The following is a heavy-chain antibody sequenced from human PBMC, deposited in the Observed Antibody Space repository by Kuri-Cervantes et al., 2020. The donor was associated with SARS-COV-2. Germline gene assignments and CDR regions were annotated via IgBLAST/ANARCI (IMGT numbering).Heavy chain of an antibody. J-gene: IGHJ3*02. CDR2: IDWDDDK. V-gene: IGHV2-70*11. CDR1: GFSLSTSGMC. Sequence: SGPTLVKPTQTRTLTCTFSGFSLSTSGMCGSWIRQPPWKALEWLARIDWDDDKYYSTALKTMLTISKDTSKNQVVLTMPKMDPVDTATYYFALRKLVGLEWYHDDAFDIWGQGTMVTVSS. D-gene: IGHD3-3*01. CDR3: ALRKLVGLEWYHDDAFDI.